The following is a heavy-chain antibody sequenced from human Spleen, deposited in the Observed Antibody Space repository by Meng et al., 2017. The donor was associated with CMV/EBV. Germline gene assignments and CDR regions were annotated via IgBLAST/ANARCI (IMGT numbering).Heavy chain of an antibody. CDR2: ISYDGSNK. CDR1: GFTFTNYG. Sequence: GGSLRLSCAASGFTFTNYGINWVRQAPGKGLEWVAVISYDGSNKYYADSVKGRFTISRDNSKNTLYLQMNSLRAEDTAVYYCARDRTKNWNYELNYYGMDVWGQGTTVTVSS. V-gene: IGHV3-30*12. J-gene: IGHJ6*02. D-gene: IGHD1-7*01. CDR3: ARDRTKNWNYELNYYGMDV.